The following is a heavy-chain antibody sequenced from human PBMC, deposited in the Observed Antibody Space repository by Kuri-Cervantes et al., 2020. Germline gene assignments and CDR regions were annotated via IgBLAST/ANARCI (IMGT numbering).Heavy chain of an antibody. V-gene: IGHV3-30*03. CDR2: ISYNGSNK. CDR3: ARDLGHHDFPEYYFDY. CDR1: GFTFSSYG. Sequence: GGSLRLSCAASGFTFSSYGTHWVRQAPGKGLEWVAVISYNGSNKYYADSVKGRFTISRDNSKNTLYLQMNSLRAEDTAVYYCARDLGHHDFPEYYFDYWGQGTLVTVSS. J-gene: IGHJ4*02. D-gene: IGHD3-3*01.